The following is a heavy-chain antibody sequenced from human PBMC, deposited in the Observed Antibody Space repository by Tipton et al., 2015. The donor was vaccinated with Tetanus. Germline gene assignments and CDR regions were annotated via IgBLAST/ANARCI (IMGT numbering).Heavy chain of an antibody. J-gene: IGHJ6*02. CDR1: GFSFSDSV. CDR2: IRSKADNYAP. V-gene: IGHV3-73*01. D-gene: IGHD7-27*01. CDR3: SRPWGKSLYAMDV. Sequence: SLRLSCAATGFSFSDSVMHWVRQASGKGLEWIARIRSKADNYAPTYAASVQGRFTIPRDDSQSMTYLQMNNLETEDTAVYYCSRPWGKSLYAMDVWGQGTTITVSS.